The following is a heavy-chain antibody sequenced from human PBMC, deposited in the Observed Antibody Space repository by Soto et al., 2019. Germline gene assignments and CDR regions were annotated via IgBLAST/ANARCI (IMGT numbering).Heavy chain of an antibody. CDR3: ATRERYCSGGSCYTVFDY. Sequence: ASVKVSCKVSGYTLTELSMHWVRQAPGKGLEWMGGFDPEDGETIYAQKFQGRVTMTEDTSTDTAYMELSSLRSEDTAVYYCATRERYCSGGSCYTVFDYWGQGTLVIVSS. V-gene: IGHV1-24*01. CDR1: GYTLTELS. CDR2: FDPEDGET. J-gene: IGHJ4*02. D-gene: IGHD2-15*01.